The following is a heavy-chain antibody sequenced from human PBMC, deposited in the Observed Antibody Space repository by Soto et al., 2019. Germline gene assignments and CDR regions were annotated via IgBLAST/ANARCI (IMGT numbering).Heavy chain of an antibody. D-gene: IGHD3-10*01. CDR3: ERPMVRGVIHLVVDY. V-gene: IGHV4-31*03. Sequence: QVQLQESGPGLVNPSQTLSLTCIVSGDSIRRGGDYWSWIRQHPGKGLEWIGNIYYSGSTYYTPSLKSRVIISIDTSKNRFTLKLPSVTAADTAVYYCERPMVRGVIHLVVDYWGQGPLVTVSS. CDR2: IYYSGST. CDR1: GDSIRRGGDY. J-gene: IGHJ4*02.